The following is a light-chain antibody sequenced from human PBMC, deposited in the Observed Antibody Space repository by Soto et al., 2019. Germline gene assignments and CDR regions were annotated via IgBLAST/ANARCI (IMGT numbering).Light chain of an antibody. Sequence: QSALTQPPSASGSPGQSVTISCTRASSDFGGTNYVSWYQQHPGKAPKLMIFEVTKRPSGVPDRFSGSKSGNTASLTVSGLQAEDEAGYYCTSYAGSYADVVFGGGTKLTVL. CDR2: EVT. J-gene: IGLJ2*01. V-gene: IGLV2-8*01. CDR3: TSYAGSYADVV. CDR1: SSDFGGTNY.